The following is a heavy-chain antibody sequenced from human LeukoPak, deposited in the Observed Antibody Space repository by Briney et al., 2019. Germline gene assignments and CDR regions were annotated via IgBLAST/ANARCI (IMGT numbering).Heavy chain of an antibody. V-gene: IGHV4-39*07. CDR1: GDSSSSSIYY. D-gene: IGHD2-8*02. J-gene: IGHJ4*02. CDR3: ARGQELFWFFDY. CDR2: IDSSGNT. Sequence: SETLSLTCAVSGDSSSSSIYYWGWVRQPPGKGLEWIGTIDSSGNTYYNPSLKSRATISTDTSKNQFSLKLSSVTAADTAVYYCARGQELFWFFDYWGQGTLVTVSS.